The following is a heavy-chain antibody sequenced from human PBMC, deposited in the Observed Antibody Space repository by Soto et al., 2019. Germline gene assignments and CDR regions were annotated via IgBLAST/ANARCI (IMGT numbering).Heavy chain of an antibody. CDR3: AKHAEYQLVSWFDP. V-gene: IGHV3-23*01. CDR1: GFSFSTYA. J-gene: IGHJ5*02. CDR2: ISAGGVNT. D-gene: IGHD2-2*01. Sequence: EVQLLESGGGLVQPGGSLRLSCEVSGFSFSTYAMSWVRQAPGKGLEWVSGISAGGVNTYYADSVRGRFTISKDNSKDTLYLQITSLRAEDTAFYYCAKHAEYQLVSWFDPWGQGTLVTVSS.